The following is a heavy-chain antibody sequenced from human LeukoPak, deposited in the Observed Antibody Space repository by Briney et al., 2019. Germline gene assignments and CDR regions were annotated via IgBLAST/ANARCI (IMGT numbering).Heavy chain of an antibody. CDR2: IYTSGST. CDR3: AREEAVAGTHYFDY. CDR1: GGSISCYY. V-gene: IGHV4-4*07. Sequence: SETLSLTCTVSGGSISCYYWSWIRQPAGKGLEWIGRIYTSGSTNYNPSLKSRVTMSVDTSKNQFSLKLSSVTAADTAVYYCAREEAVAGTHYFDYWGQGTLVTVSS. D-gene: IGHD6-19*01. J-gene: IGHJ4*02.